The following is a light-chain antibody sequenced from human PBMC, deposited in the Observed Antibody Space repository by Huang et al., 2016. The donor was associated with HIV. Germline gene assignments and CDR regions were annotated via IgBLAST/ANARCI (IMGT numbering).Light chain of an antibody. CDR1: QSVASNQ. V-gene: IGKV3-20*01. CDR3: QQYDSSPAT. CDR2: GAS. J-gene: IGKJ2*01. Sequence: EIVLTQSPGSLSLSPGDTATLSCRASQSVASNQLAWYQQKPGQAPWLRIYGASNRATGIPDRFSGSGSGTDFNFTITRLEPEDFAVYFCQQYDSSPATFGRGTQLEIK.